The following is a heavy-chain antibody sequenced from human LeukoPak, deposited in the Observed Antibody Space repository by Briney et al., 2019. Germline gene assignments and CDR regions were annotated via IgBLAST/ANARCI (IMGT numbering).Heavy chain of an antibody. V-gene: IGHV4-39*01. CDR2: IYYSGST. CDR1: GGSISSGGYY. Sequence: SETLSLTCTVSGGSISSGGYYWSWIRQPPGKGLEWIGSIYYSGSTSYNPSLKSRVTISVDTSKNQFSLKLSSVTAADTAVYYCARGVTLIVVVIHDWYFDLWGRGTVFTVSS. D-gene: IGHD3-22*01. CDR3: ARGVTLIVVVIHDWYFDL. J-gene: IGHJ2*01.